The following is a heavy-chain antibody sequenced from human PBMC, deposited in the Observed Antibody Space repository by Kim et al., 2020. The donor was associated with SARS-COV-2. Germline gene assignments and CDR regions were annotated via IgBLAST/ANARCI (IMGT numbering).Heavy chain of an antibody. J-gene: IGHJ4*02. CDR3: AKVATTGGSSFNGYFDY. Sequence: GGSLRLSCAASGFTFSSYAMSWVRQAPGKGLEWVSGMSGGGGSTYYADSVKGRFTISRDNSKNTLCLQMNSLRVEDTAVYYCAKVATTGGSSFNGYFDYWGLGTLVTVSS. CDR2: MSGGGGST. CDR1: GFTFSSYA. V-gene: IGHV3-23*01. D-gene: IGHD2-15*01.